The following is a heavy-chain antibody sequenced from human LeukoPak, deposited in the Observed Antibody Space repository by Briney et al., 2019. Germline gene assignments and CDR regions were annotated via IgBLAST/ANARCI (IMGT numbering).Heavy chain of an antibody. CDR3: AKDISSPHYYDSSGPGGDYYGMDV. Sequence: GGSLRLSCAASGFTFSSYSMNWVRQAPGKGLEWVSYISSSGTTIYYADSVKGRFTISRDNAKNSLYLQMNSLRAEDTALYYCAKDISSPHYYDSSGPGGDYYGMDVWGQGTTVTVSS. CDR1: GFTFSSYS. V-gene: IGHV3-48*04. CDR2: ISSSGTTI. D-gene: IGHD3-22*01. J-gene: IGHJ6*02.